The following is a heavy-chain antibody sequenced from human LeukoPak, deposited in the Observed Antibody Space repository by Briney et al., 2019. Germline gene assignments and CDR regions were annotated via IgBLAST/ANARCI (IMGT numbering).Heavy chain of an antibody. CDR2: IKEDGSEK. D-gene: IGHD1-7*01. J-gene: IGHJ4*02. CDR1: GFTFSTYW. V-gene: IGHV3-7*01. CDR3: AREDDWNYEDY. Sequence: GGSLRLSCAASGFTFSTYWMSWVRQAPGKGLEWVANIKEDGSEKYYVDSVKGRFTISRDNAKNSLYLQMNSLRAEDTAVYYCAREDDWNYEDYWGQGTLVTVSS.